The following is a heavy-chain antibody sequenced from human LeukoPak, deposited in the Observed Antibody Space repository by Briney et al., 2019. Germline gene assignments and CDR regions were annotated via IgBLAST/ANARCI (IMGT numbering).Heavy chain of an antibody. D-gene: IGHD3-3*01. CDR2: TYSGGST. CDR3: ARTYYDYRVGTNYFDY. Sequence: GGSLRVSCAASGFSVTTSYMSWVRQAPGKGLQWVSVTYSGGSTSHADSVKGRLTVSRDDSKNMVYLQMNSMRHDDTAVYYCARTYYDYRVGTNYFDYWGQGTLVTVSS. CDR1: GFSVTTSY. J-gene: IGHJ4*02. V-gene: IGHV3-66*01.